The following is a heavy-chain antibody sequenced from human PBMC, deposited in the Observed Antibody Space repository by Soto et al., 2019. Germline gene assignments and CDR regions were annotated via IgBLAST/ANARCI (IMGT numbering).Heavy chain of an antibody. Sequence: SETLSLTCAVSVGSISSSNWWSWVRQPPGKGLEWIGEIYHSGSTNYNPSLKSRVTISVDKSKNQFSLKLSSVTAADTAVYYCARLDFDSSGYLFDYWGQGTLVTVSS. CDR1: VGSISSSNW. J-gene: IGHJ4*02. D-gene: IGHD3-22*01. CDR2: IYHSGST. V-gene: IGHV4-4*02. CDR3: ARLDFDSSGYLFDY.